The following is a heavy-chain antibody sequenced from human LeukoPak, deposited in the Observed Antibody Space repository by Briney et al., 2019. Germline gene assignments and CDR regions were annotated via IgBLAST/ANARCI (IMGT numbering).Heavy chain of an antibody. CDR3: ARTRDYGSFENYYFDY. D-gene: IGHD4-17*01. CDR1: GFTFSSYG. V-gene: IGHV3-23*01. CDR2: ISGGGGST. J-gene: IGHJ4*02. Sequence: GGSLRLSCAASGFTFSSYGMSWVRQAPGKGLEWVSAISGGGGSTYYADSVKGRFTISRDNSKNTLYLQMNSLRAEDTAVYYCARTRDYGSFENYYFDYWGQGTLVTVSS.